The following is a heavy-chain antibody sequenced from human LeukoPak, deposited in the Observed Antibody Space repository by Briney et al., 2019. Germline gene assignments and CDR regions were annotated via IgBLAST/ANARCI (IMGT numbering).Heavy chain of an antibody. CDR2: IKQDGSEN. D-gene: IGHD2-15*01. CDR3: ARRVRYCDGGSCSNWFDP. CDR1: GFTFSSYW. V-gene: IGHV3-7*03. J-gene: IGHJ5*02. Sequence: GGSLRLSCAASGFTFSSYWVSWVRQAPGKGLEWVANIKQDGSENYYVDSVKGRFTISRDNAKNSLYLQMNSLRAEDTAVYYCARRVRYCDGGSCSNWFDPWGQGTLVTVSS.